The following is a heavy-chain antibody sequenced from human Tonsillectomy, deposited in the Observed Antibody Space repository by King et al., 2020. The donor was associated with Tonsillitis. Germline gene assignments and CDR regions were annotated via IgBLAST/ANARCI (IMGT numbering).Heavy chain of an antibody. CDR3: ARDYGASSGWFDY. V-gene: IGHV4-61*01. J-gene: IGHJ4*02. CDR1: GGSVSSGSYY. Sequence: VQLQESGPGLVKPSETLSLTCTVSGGSVSSGSYYWSWIRQPPGKGLEWIGYIYYSRSTNYNPSLKSRVTISVDTSKNQFSLKLSSVTAADTAVYYCARDYGASSGWFDYWGQGTLVTVSS. D-gene: IGHD6-19*01. CDR2: IYYSRST.